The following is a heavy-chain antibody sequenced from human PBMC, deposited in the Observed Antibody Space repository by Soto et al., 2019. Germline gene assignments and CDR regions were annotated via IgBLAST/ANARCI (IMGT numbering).Heavy chain of an antibody. CDR2: IIPIFGTT. J-gene: IGHJ4*02. CDR1: GGTFSSYP. Sequence: GASVKVSCKASGGTFSSYPLSWVRQAPGQGLEWMGGIIPIFGTTNYAQNFWGRVTFFADDSTTTAFMELSSLSSEATAVYSCAMIDYSSGSDYWGQGTLFTVSS. CDR3: AMIDYSSGSDY. V-gene: IGHV1-69*13. D-gene: IGHD6-19*01.